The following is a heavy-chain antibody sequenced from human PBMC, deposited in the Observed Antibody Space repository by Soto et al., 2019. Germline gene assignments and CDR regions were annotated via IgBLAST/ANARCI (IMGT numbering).Heavy chain of an antibody. D-gene: IGHD5-12*01. Sequence: GGSLRLSCAASGFTFSNAWMNWVRQAPGKGLEWVGRIKSKTDGGTTDYAAPVKGRFTISRDDSKNTLYLQMNSLKTEDTAVYYCTHRSAVDIVATRYGMDVWGQGTTVTVSS. V-gene: IGHV3-15*07. CDR2: IKSKTDGGTT. J-gene: IGHJ6*02. CDR3: THRSAVDIVATRYGMDV. CDR1: GFTFSNAW.